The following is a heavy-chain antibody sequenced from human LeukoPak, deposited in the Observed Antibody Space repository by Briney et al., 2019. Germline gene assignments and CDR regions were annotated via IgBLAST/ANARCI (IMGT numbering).Heavy chain of an antibody. CDR3: ARAVEQFDY. CDR2: IYYSGST. CDR1: GGSISSSSYY. V-gene: IGHV4-39*01. J-gene: IGHJ4*02. Sequence: SETLSLTCTVSGGSISSSSYYWGWIRQPPGKGLEWIGSIYYSGSTYYNPSLKSRVTISVDTSKNQFSLKLSSVTAADTAVYYCARAVEQFDYWGQGTLVTVSS. D-gene: IGHD1-26*01.